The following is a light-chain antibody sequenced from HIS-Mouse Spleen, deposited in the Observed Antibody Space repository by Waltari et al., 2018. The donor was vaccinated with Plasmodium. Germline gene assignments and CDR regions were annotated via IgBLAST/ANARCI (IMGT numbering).Light chain of an antibody. J-gene: IGLJ3*02. CDR3: YSTDSSGNHRV. V-gene: IGLV3-10*01. CDR1: ALPKQY. Sequence: SYELTQPPSVSVSPGQTARITCSGDALPKQYAYWYQQKSGQAPVLGIYEDSKRPSGIPERFSGSSSGTMATVTSSGAQVEDEADYYCYSTDSSGNHRVFGGGTKLTVL. CDR2: EDS.